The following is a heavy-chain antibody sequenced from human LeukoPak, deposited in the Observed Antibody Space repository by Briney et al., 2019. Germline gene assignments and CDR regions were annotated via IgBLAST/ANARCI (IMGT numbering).Heavy chain of an antibody. D-gene: IGHD3-10*01. V-gene: IGHV4-30-4*01. CDR3: ARDGPAYGSGSPYYFDY. CDR1: GGSISSGDYY. Sequence: SQTLSLTCTVSGGSISSGDYYWSWIRQPPGKGLEWIGYIDYSGSTYYNPSLKSRVTISVDTSQNQFSLKLSSVTAADTAVYYCARDGPAYGSGSPYYFDYWGQGTLVTVSS. CDR2: IDYSGST. J-gene: IGHJ4*02.